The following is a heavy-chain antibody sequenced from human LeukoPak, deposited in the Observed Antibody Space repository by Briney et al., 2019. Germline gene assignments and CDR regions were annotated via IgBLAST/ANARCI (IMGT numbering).Heavy chain of an antibody. V-gene: IGHV4-4*07. CDR2: IYTSGST. CDR3: ARHGGRITSSGERYMDV. CDR1: GGSISSYY. Sequence: SETLSLTCTVSGGSISSYYRSWIRQPAGKGLEWIGRIYTSGSTNYNPSLKSRLTISVDTSKNQFSLKLSSVTAADTAVYYCARHGGRITSSGERYMDVWGKGTTVTVSS. D-gene: IGHD2-15*01. J-gene: IGHJ6*03.